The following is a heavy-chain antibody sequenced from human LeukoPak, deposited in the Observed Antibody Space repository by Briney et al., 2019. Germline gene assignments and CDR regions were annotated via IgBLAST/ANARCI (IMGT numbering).Heavy chain of an antibody. Sequence: ASVKVSCKASGYTFTGYYMHWVRQAPGQGLEWMGWINPNSGGTNYAQKFQGRVTMTRDTSISTAYMELSRLRSDDTAVYYCARDRGLLWFGDTLDSWGQGTLVTVSS. V-gene: IGHV1-2*02. J-gene: IGHJ4*02. CDR3: ARDRGLLWFGDTLDS. CDR2: INPNSGGT. CDR1: GYTFTGYY. D-gene: IGHD3-10*01.